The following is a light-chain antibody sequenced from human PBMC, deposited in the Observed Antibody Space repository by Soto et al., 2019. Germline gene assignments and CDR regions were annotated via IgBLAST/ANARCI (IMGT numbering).Light chain of an antibody. Sequence: QSALTQPRSVSGSPGQSVTVSCTGTSRDVAVYSYVPWFQQHPGKAPQLLIYDVTKRPSGVPDRFSGSKSGNTAALTISGLQAEDEAEYFCSSYAGSYTWIFGSGTKVTVL. J-gene: IGLJ1*01. CDR2: DVT. V-gene: IGLV2-11*01. CDR3: SSYAGSYTWI. CDR1: SRDVAVYSY.